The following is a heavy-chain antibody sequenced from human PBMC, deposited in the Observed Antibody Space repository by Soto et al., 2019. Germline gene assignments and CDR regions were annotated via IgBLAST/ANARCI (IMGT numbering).Heavy chain of an antibody. CDR3: ARGMKMLTGKPFDP. V-gene: IGHV1-69*01. CDR1: GGTFSAYA. D-gene: IGHD3-9*01. J-gene: IGHJ5*02. Sequence: QVQLVQSGAEVKKPGSSVKVSCKASGGTFSAYALSWVRQAPGQGLEWMGGIIPIFTAPNYAQKFQGRVTITADESTSTSYMELSSLRSDDTAVYYCARGMKMLTGKPFDPWGQGTLVTVSS. CDR2: IIPIFTAP.